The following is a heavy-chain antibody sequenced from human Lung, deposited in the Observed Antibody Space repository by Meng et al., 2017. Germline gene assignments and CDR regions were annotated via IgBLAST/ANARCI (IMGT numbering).Heavy chain of an antibody. J-gene: IGHJ4*02. Sequence: QVQLKQWDAGLLKPSETLSLTCVVSGGYFSDYYWSWIRQPPGKGLEWIGEINHSGSTNYNPSLESRATISVDTSQNNLSLKLSSVTAADSAVYYCARGPTTMAHDFDYWGQGTLVTVSS. CDR3: ARGPTTMAHDFDY. D-gene: IGHD4-11*01. CDR2: INHSGST. V-gene: IGHV4-34*01. CDR1: GGYFSDYY.